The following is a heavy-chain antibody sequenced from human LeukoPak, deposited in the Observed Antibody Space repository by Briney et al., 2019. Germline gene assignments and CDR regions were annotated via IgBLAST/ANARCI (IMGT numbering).Heavy chain of an antibody. J-gene: IGHJ4*02. V-gene: IGHV4-59*11. Sequence: SETLSLTCTVSGGSISSHYWSWIRQPPGKGLEWIGYIYYSGSTNYNPSLKSRVTISVDTSKNQFSLKLSSVTAADTAVYYCARHSLDGAGFDYWGQGTLVTVSS. CDR2: IYYSGST. CDR3: ARHSLDGAGFDY. D-gene: IGHD1-26*01. CDR1: GGSISSHY.